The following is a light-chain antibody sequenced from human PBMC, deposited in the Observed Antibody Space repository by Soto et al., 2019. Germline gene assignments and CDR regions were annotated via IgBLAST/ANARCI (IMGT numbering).Light chain of an antibody. CDR1: QSVRSGY. CDR3: HQYDNSPLT. CDR2: GAS. Sequence: EIVLTQSPGTLSLSPGARATLSCRASQSVRSGYFAWYQQKPGQAPRLLIVGASSRATGIPDRFSGGGSGTDYPLTISRLEPEDFALYYCHQYDNSPLTFGGGTKVEIK. J-gene: IGKJ4*01. V-gene: IGKV3-20*01.